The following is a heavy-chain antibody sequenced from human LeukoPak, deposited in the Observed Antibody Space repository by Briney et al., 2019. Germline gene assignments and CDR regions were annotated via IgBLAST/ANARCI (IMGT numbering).Heavy chain of an antibody. CDR1: GFTFSGYA. D-gene: IGHD2-15*01. J-gene: IGHJ4*02. V-gene: IGHV3-21*04. CDR2: IDGDYNT. Sequence: KAGGSLRLSCAASGFTFSGYAMNWVRQAPGKGLEWVSSIDGDYNTFYADSVKGRFAISRDNAKNSLYLQMNGLRAEDTAVYYCVRVVPYCSGGSCSPYFDYWGQGTLVTVSS. CDR3: VRVVPYCSGGSCSPYFDY.